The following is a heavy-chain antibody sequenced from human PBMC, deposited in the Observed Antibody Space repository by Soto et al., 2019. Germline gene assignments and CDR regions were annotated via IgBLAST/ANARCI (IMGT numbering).Heavy chain of an antibody. Sequence: ASVKVSCKASGYTFTSYDINWVRQATGQGLEWMGWMNPNSGNTGYAQKFQGRVTMTRNTSISTAYMELSSLRSEDTAVYYCAREVGYCSSTSCYHQYGMDVWGQGTKVTVSS. CDR2: MNPNSGNT. V-gene: IGHV1-8*01. CDR3: AREVGYCSSTSCYHQYGMDV. J-gene: IGHJ6*02. D-gene: IGHD2-2*01. CDR1: GYTFTSYD.